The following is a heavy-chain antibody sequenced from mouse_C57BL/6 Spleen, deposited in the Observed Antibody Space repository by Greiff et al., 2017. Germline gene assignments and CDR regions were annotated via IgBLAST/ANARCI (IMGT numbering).Heavy chain of an antibody. J-gene: IGHJ4*01. Sequence: QLQQSGPELVKPGASVKISCKASGYAFSSSWMNWVKQRPGKGLEWIGRIYPGDGDTNYNGKFKGKATLTADKSSSTAYMQLSSLTSEDSAVYFCARSASRAMDYWGQGTSVTVSS. CDR1: GYAFSSSW. V-gene: IGHV1-82*01. CDR2: IYPGDGDT. CDR3: ARSASRAMDY. D-gene: IGHD6-1*01.